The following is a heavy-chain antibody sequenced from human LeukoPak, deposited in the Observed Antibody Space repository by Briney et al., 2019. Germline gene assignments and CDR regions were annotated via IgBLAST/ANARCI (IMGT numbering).Heavy chain of an antibody. CDR2: INEDGSYK. V-gene: IGHV3-7*01. CDR1: GFTFSRYA. J-gene: IGHJ4*02. Sequence: GGSLRLSCAASGFTFSRYAMSWVRQAPGKGLEWVANINEDGSYKFHADSVKGRLTISRDNSKNSLYLQMSSLRADDTAVYYCARDATRGGDNDYWGQGTRVIVSS. CDR3: ARDATRGGDNDY. D-gene: IGHD2-21*02.